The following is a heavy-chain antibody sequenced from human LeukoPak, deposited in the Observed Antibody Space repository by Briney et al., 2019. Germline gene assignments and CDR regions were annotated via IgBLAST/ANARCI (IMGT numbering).Heavy chain of an antibody. CDR1: GGSITTGGNY. D-gene: IGHD3-22*01. V-gene: IGHV4-31*03. CDR3: ARGYYDSRANYYFDY. J-gene: IGHJ4*02. Sequence: PSQTLSLTCTVSGGSITTGGNYWSWFRQHPGKGLEWIGYIYYSGSTYYNPSLQSRITISVDTSKNQFSLELSSVTAADTAVYYCARGYYDSRANYYFDYWGQGTLVTVSS. CDR2: IYYSGST.